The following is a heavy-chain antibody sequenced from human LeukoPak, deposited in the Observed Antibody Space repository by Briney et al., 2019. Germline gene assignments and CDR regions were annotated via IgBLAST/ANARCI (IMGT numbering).Heavy chain of an antibody. V-gene: IGHV3-21*01. J-gene: IGHJ4*02. Sequence: PGGSLRLSCAASGFNFSSYSMNWVRQAPGKGLEWVSYIRSSSGYIYYADSVKGRFTISRDNAKNSLYLQMNSLRAEDTAVYYCVKDFGGCCSGGSCYSGWSDYWGQGTLVTVSS. CDR2: IRSSSGYI. CDR1: GFNFSSYS. D-gene: IGHD2-15*01. CDR3: VKDFGGCCSGGSCYSGWSDY.